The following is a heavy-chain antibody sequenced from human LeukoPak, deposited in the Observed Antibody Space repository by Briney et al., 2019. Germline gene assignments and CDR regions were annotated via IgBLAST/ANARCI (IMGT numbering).Heavy chain of an antibody. CDR2: IYYNGIT. J-gene: IGHJ4*02. D-gene: IGHD6-19*01. CDR1: GDSISSGNFY. CDR3: ARGAYSSGWPFDY. Sequence: SETLSLTCTVSGDSISSGNFYWGWIRQPPGKELQWIGSIYYNGITHYNPSLESRVTISADTSTNEFSLKLSSVTAADTAVYYCARGAYSSGWPFDYWGQGTLVTVSS. V-gene: IGHV4-39*07.